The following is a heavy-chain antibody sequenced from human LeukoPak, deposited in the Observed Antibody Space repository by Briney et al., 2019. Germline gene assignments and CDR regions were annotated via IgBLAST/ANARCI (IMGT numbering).Heavy chain of an antibody. Sequence: GRSLSLSCAASGFTFSSYGMPWVRQAPRKGLERVAVISYDGSNKSYADSVKGRFTISRDNSKNTLYLQMNSLRAEDTAVYYCAVIAVAGENDAFDIWGQGTMVTVSS. D-gene: IGHD6-19*01. V-gene: IGHV3-30*03. CDR3: AVIAVAGENDAFDI. J-gene: IGHJ3*02. CDR2: ISYDGSNK. CDR1: GFTFSSYG.